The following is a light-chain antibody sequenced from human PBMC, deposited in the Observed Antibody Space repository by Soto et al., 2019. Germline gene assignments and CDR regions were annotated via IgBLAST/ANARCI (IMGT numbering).Light chain of an antibody. CDR1: QSVGSNY. CDR3: QQYSSSPRT. Sequence: ENVLTQSPGTLSLSPGERATLSCRASQSVGSNYLAWYQQKPGQAPRLLIYGVSHRATGIPDRFRGSGSGTDFTLTISRLEPDDFAVYYCQQYSSSPRTFGQGTKVEIK. J-gene: IGKJ1*01. CDR2: GVS. V-gene: IGKV3-20*01.